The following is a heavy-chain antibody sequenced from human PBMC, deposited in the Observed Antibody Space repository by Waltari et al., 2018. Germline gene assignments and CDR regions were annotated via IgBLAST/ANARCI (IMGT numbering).Heavy chain of an antibody. J-gene: IGHJ3*02. CDR3: ARAMGNHPSFDI. V-gene: IGHV4-30-2*01. CDR1: GGSISSGGYS. Sequence: QVQLQESGPGLVKPSQTLSLTCTVSGGSISSGGYSWSWIRQHPGKGLEWIGYIYHSGSTYYNPSLKSRVTISVDRSKNQFSLKLSSVTAADTAVYYCARAMGNHPSFDIWGQGTMVTVSS. D-gene: IGHD7-27*01. CDR2: IYHSGST.